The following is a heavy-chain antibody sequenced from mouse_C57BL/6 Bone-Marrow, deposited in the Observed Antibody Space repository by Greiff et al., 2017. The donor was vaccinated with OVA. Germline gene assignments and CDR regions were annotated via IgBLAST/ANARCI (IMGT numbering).Heavy chain of an antibody. CDR2: IYPSDSET. Sequence: QVQLQQPGAELVRPGSSVKLSCKASGYTFTSYWLDWVKQRPGQGLEWIGNIYPSDSETHYNQKFKDKATLTVDKSSSTAYMQLSSLTSEDSAVYYSASLLRPYAMDYWGQGTSVTVSS. CDR1: GYTFTSYW. CDR3: ASLLRPYAMDY. J-gene: IGHJ4*01. D-gene: IGHD1-1*01. V-gene: IGHV1-61*01.